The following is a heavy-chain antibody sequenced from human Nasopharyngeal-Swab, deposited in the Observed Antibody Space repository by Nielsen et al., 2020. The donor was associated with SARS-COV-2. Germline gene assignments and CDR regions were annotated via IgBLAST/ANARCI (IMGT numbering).Heavy chain of an antibody. V-gene: IGHV1-2*04. J-gene: IGHJ5*02. CDR3: ARDRRDSSGTHNWFDP. CDR2: INPNSGGT. D-gene: IGHD6-19*01. CDR1: GYTFTGYY. Sequence: ASVKVYCKASGYTFTGYYMHWVRQAPGQGLEWMGWINPNSGGTNYAQKFQGWVTMTRDTSISTAYMELSRLRSDDTAVYYCARDRRDSSGTHNWFDPWGQGTLVTVSS.